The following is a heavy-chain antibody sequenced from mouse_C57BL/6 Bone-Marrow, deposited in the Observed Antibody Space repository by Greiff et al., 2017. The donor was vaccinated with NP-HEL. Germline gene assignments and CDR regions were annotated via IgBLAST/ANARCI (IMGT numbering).Heavy chain of an antibody. CDR3: ARRYRYFDV. CDR1: GFTFSDYY. J-gene: IGHJ1*03. CDR2: ISNGGGST. V-gene: IGHV5-12*01. Sequence: EVKLMESGGGLVQPGGSLKLSCAASGFTFSDYYMYWVRQTPEKRLEWVAYISNGGGSTYYPDTVKGRFTISRDNAKNTLYLHKSRLKSEDTAMYYCARRYRYFDVWGTGTTVTVSS.